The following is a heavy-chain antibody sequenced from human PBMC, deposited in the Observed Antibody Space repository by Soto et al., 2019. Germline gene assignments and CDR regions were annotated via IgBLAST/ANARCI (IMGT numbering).Heavy chain of an antibody. D-gene: IGHD3-3*01. J-gene: IGHJ5*02. CDR1: GGSISSSSYY. V-gene: IGHV4-39*01. Sequence: SETLSLTCTVSGGSISSSSYYWGWIRQPPGKGLEWIGSIYYSGSTYYNPSLKSRVTISVDTSKNQFPLKLSSVTAADTAVYYCARHHYDFWSGYLNWFDPWGQGTLVTVSS. CDR3: ARHHYDFWSGYLNWFDP. CDR2: IYYSGST.